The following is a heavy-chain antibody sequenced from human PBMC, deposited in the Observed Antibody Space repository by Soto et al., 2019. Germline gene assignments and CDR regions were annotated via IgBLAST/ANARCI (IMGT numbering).Heavy chain of an antibody. D-gene: IGHD3-3*01. CDR2: ISSGGGTT. V-gene: IGHV3-23*04. J-gene: IGHJ6*02. CDR3: AKLKGGLGRFYGMDA. Sequence: DEQLVESGGGSLQPGGSLRLSCAASGFSFRNYAMTWVRQSPGKGLEWVSLISSGGGTTNYADSVKGRFSISRDNSQNMLYLQMNGLRGEDTALYYCAKLKGGLGRFYGMDAWGQGTTVTVS. CDR1: GFSFRNYA.